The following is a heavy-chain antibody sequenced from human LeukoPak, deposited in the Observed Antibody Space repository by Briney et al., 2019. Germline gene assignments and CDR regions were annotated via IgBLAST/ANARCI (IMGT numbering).Heavy chain of an antibody. CDR1: GFTFSNFA. CDR2: IRDSGAIT. Sequence: PGGSLRLSCAVSGFTFSNFAMSWVRQAPGKGLEWVSVIRDSGAITFYADSVKGRFTISRDNSKNTLYLQMNSLRAEDTAVYYCAKEASGYGYYFDYWGQGTLVTVSS. V-gene: IGHV3-23*01. J-gene: IGHJ4*02. CDR3: AKEASGYGYYFDY. D-gene: IGHD3-10*01.